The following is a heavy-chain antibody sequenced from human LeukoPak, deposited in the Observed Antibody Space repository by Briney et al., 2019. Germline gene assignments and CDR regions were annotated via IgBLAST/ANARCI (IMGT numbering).Heavy chain of an antibody. V-gene: IGHV1-46*01. CDR3: ARSTVVTAIPDY. CDR2: INPSGGST. Sequence: ASVKVSCKASGYTFTSYYMHWVRQAPGQGLEWMGIINPSGGSTSYAQKSHGRVTMTRDTSTSTVYMELSSLRSEDTAVYYCARSTVVTAIPDYWGQGTLVTVSS. CDR1: GYTFTSYY. D-gene: IGHD2-21*02. J-gene: IGHJ4*02.